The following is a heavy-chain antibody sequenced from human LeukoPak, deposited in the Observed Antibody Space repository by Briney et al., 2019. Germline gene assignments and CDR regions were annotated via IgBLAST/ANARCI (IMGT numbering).Heavy chain of an antibody. V-gene: IGHV3-72*01. CDR3: ARENSIAPATKNYYYYGMDV. J-gene: IGHJ6*02. CDR1: GFSFSDHY. Sequence: GGSLRLSCAASGFSFSDHYMDWVRQAPGKGLERVRRIRNKANSYTTEYAASVKGRFTISRDDSKNSLYLQMNSLKIEDTAVYYCARENSIAPATKNYYYYGMDVWGQGTTVTVSS. D-gene: IGHD6-13*01. CDR2: IRNKANSYTT.